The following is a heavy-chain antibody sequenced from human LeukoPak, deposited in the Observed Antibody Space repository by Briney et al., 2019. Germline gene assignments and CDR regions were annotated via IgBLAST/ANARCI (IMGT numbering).Heavy chain of an antibody. CDR1: GDSVSSNSAA. V-gene: IGHV6-1*01. J-gene: IGHJ4*02. D-gene: IGHD4-17*01. CDR3: ASGWVTTGYFDY. Sequence: SQTLSLTCAISGDSVSSNSAAWNWIRQSPSRGLEWLGRTYYRSKWYNDYAVSVRSRITINPDTSKNQFSLQLNFVTPEDTAVYYCASGWVTTGYFDYWGQGTLVTVSS. CDR2: TYYRSKWYN.